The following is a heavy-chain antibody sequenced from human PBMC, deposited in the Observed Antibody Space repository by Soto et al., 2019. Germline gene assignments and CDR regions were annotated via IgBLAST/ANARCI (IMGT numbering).Heavy chain of an antibody. CDR3: ARDGREASGMDV. J-gene: IGHJ6*02. V-gene: IGHV4-59*11. D-gene: IGHD1-26*01. Sequence: SETLSLTCTVSGGSISSHYWSWVWQAPGKGLEWIGHIYYRGSTSYNPSLRSRSTISVDTSSNQFSLKLNSVTTADTAVYYCARDGREASGMDVWGQGTKVTVSS. CDR1: GGSISSHY. CDR2: IYYRGST.